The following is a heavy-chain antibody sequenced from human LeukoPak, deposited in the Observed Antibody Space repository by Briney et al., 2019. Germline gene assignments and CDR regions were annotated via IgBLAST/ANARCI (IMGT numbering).Heavy chain of an antibody. D-gene: IGHD6-13*01. CDR3: ATLGRSWYYFDY. Sequence: PSETLSLTCTVSGGSINSGPYYWAWIRQTPDQGLEWIGTVYHDGSTKYNSSLKGRVSLSVDTSKNEFSMKLSSVTAADTAVYYCATLGRSWYYFDYWGQGTLVTVSS. CDR2: VYHDGST. V-gene: IGHV4-39*07. CDR1: GGSINSGPYY. J-gene: IGHJ4*02.